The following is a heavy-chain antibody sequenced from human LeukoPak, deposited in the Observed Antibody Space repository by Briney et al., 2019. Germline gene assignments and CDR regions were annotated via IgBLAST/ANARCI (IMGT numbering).Heavy chain of an antibody. CDR3: ASYLVRGATFGAFDI. Sequence: PSETLSLTCAVYGGSFSGYYWSWIRQPPGKGLEWIGEINHSGSTNYNPSLKSRVTISVETSKNQFSLKLSSVTAADTAVYYCASYLVRGATFGAFDIWGQGTMVTVSS. CDR2: INHSGST. J-gene: IGHJ3*02. V-gene: IGHV4-34*01. CDR1: GGSFSGYY. D-gene: IGHD3-10*01.